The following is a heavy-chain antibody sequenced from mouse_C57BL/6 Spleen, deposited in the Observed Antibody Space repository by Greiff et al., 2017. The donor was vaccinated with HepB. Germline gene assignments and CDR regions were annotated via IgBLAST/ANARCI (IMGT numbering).Heavy chain of an antibody. CDR3: ARQALDGYFDY. V-gene: IGHV14-2*01. Sequence: EVQLQQSGAELVKPGASVTLSCTASGFNIKDYYMPWVKQRTEQGLEWIGRIDPEDGEPNYAPKFQGKATITADTSSNPAYLQLSSLTSEDTAVYYCARQALDGYFDYWGQGTTLTVSS. CDR2: IDPEDGEP. CDR1: GFNIKDYY. J-gene: IGHJ2*01. D-gene: IGHD2-3*01.